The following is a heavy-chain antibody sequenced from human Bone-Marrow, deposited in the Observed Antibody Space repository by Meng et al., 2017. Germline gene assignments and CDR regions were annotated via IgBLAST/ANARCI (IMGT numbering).Heavy chain of an antibody. D-gene: IGHD1-26*01. Sequence: GGSLRLSCAASGFTFSSYWMSWVRQAPGKGLEWVANIKQDGSEKYYVDSVKGRFTISRDNAKNSLYLQMNSLRAEDTAVYYCARHPPSGSYYTYYFDYWGQGTLVTVSS. CDR3: ARHPPSGSYYTYYFDY. CDR2: IKQDGSEK. V-gene: IGHV3-7*01. J-gene: IGHJ4*02. CDR1: GFTFSSYW.